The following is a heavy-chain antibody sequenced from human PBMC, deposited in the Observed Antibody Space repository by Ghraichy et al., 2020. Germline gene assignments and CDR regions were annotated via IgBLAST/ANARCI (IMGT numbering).Heavy chain of an antibody. Sequence: GGSLRLSCAASGFTFSSYSMNWVRQAPGKGLEWVSSISSSSSYIYYADSVKGRFTISRDNAKNSLYLQMNSLRAEDTAVYYCARDAYGLGATVVGEWDYWCQGTLVTVSS. CDR1: GFTFSSYS. CDR3: ARDAYGLGATVVGEWDY. V-gene: IGHV3-21*01. CDR2: ISSSSSYI. D-gene: IGHD1-26*01. J-gene: IGHJ4*02.